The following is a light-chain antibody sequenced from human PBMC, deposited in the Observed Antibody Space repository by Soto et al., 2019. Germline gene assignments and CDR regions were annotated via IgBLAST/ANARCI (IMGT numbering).Light chain of an antibody. Sequence: QSVLTQPPSVSGAPGQTVAISCTGSSSNIGPGFDVHWYQQVPGTAPKLVLFGNTNRPSGVPGRFSGSRSGSSASLAITGLQAEDEADYYCQSYDSSLTGSVFGTGTKLTVL. CDR2: GNT. J-gene: IGLJ1*01. CDR1: SSNIGPGFD. CDR3: QSYDSSLTGSV. V-gene: IGLV1-40*01.